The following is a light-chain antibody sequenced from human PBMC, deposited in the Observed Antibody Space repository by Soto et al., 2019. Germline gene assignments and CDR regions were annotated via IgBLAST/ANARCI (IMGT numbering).Light chain of an antibody. Sequence: QAVVTQPPSVSAAPGQKVTISCSGSSSNIGNNDVSWYQQLPGTVPKLLIYDDNKRSSGIPDRFSGSKSGTSATLGITGLQTGDEADYYCGTWDSSLSAVLFGGGTQLTVL. J-gene: IGLJ7*01. CDR3: GTWDSSLSAVL. CDR2: DDN. CDR1: SSNIGNND. V-gene: IGLV1-51*01.